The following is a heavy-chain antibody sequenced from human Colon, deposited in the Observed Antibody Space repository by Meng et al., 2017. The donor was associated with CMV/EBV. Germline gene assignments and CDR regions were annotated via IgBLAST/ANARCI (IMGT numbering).Heavy chain of an antibody. J-gene: IGHJ5*02. Sequence: GGSLRLSCAASGFTFSNYAMAWVRQAPGKGLEWVSVIYSSGRSTYYADSVKGRFAVVRDYSKNTVYLQMNYLRAEDTAVYYCARGIGSTEDLWGQGTLVTVSS. CDR3: ARGIGSTEDL. D-gene: IGHD2-2*01. CDR2: IYSSGRST. V-gene: IGHV3-23*05. CDR1: GFTFSNYA.